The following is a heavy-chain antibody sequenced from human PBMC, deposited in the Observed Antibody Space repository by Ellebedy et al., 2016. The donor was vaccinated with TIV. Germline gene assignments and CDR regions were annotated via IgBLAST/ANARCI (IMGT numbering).Heavy chain of an antibody. CDR2: VYPKSGGT. J-gene: IGHJ4*02. Sequence: AASVKVSCKASGYTFTGDYYMHWVRQAPGQGLEWVGWVYPKSGGTKYAQRFHGRVTMTRDTSISTAYMELTRLRPVDTAVYYCARASGYYGARFDYWGQGTLVTVSS. CDR3: ARASGYYGARFDY. CDR1: GYTFTGDYY. V-gene: IGHV1-2*02. D-gene: IGHD3-22*01.